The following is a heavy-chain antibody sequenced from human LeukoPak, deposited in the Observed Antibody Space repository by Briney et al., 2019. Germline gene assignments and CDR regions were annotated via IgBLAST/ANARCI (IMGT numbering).Heavy chain of an antibody. CDR2: IYTSGRT. V-gene: IGHV4-4*07. D-gene: IGHD2-8*02. CDR3: ARGYWFYFDY. J-gene: IGHJ4*02. CDR1: GGSISSYY. Sequence: PSETLSLTCTVSGGSISSYYWNWIRQPAGKGLEWIGRIYTSGRTIYNPSLKSRVTISVDTSKNQFSLKLSSVTAADTAVYYCARGYWFYFDYWGQGTLVTVSS.